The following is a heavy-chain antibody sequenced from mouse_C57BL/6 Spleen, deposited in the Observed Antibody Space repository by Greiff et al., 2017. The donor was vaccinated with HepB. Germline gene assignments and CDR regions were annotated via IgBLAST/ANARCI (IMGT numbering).Heavy chain of an antibody. D-gene: IGHD3-1*01. CDR3: ARNRGGYAMDY. V-gene: IGHV1-50*01. J-gene: IGHJ4*01. Sequence: QVQLQQPGAELVKPGASVKLSCKASGYTFTSYWMQWVKQRPGQGLEWIGEIDPSDSYTNYNQKFKGKATLTVDTSSSTAYMQRSSLTSEDAAVYYCARNRGGYAMDYWGQGTSVTVSS. CDR1: GYTFTSYW. CDR2: IDPSDSYT.